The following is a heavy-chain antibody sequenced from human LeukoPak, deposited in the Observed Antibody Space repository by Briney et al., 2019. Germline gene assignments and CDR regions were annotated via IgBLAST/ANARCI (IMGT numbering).Heavy chain of an antibody. J-gene: IGHJ4*02. CDR2: VSSGGSVM. Sequence: GGSLRLSCTASGFTFSAYSMQWVRQARGKGLVYISYVSSGGSVMYYADSVKGRFTISRDNAKKSVYLQMNSLRDEDTAIYYCVRAPDGGYDYWGQGALVTVSS. CDR3: VRAPDGGYDY. V-gene: IGHV3-48*02. CDR1: GFTFSAYS. D-gene: IGHD1-26*01.